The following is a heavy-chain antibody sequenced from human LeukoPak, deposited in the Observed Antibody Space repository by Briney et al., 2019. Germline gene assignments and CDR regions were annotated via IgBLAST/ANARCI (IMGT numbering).Heavy chain of an antibody. D-gene: IGHD4-17*01. V-gene: IGHV3-74*01. CDR2: INSDESRT. Sequence: GGSLRLSCAASGCTFSSYWMHWVRQAPGKGLVWVSRINSDESRTAYADSVKGRFSISRDNAKNTLYLQMNSLRAEDTAVYYCARGYGDWFDPWGQGTLVTVSS. CDR3: ARGYGDWFDP. J-gene: IGHJ5*02. CDR1: GCTFSSYW.